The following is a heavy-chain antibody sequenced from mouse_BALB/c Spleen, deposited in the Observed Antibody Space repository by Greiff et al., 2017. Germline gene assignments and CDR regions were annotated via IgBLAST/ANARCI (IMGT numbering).Heavy chain of an antibody. Sequence: EVQRVESGGGLVQPGGSLKLSCAASGFTFSSYGMSWVRQTPDKRLELVATINSNGGSTYYPDSVKGRFTISRDNAKNTLYLQMSSLKSEDTAMYYCARDYDGPWFAYWGQGTLVTVSA. CDR3: ARDYDGPWFAY. V-gene: IGHV5-6-3*01. D-gene: IGHD1-2*01. J-gene: IGHJ3*01. CDR1: GFTFSSYG. CDR2: INSNGGST.